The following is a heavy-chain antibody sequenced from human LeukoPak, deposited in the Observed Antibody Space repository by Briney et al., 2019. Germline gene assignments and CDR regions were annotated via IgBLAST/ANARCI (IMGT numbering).Heavy chain of an antibody. Sequence: GESLKISCKGFGYSFTSYWVGWVRQMPGKGLEWMGRIDPSDSYTNYSPSFQGHVTISADKSISTAYLQWSSLKASDTAMYYCARHRHGYCSSTSCYAFDYWGQGTLVTVSS. CDR2: IDPSDSYT. CDR3: ARHRHGYCSSTSCYAFDY. D-gene: IGHD2-2*01. V-gene: IGHV5-10-1*01. CDR1: GYSFTSYW. J-gene: IGHJ4*02.